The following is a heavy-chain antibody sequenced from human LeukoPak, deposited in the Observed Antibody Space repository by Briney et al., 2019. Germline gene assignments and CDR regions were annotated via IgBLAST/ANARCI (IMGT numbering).Heavy chain of an antibody. V-gene: IGHV3-23*01. J-gene: IGHJ6*03. D-gene: IGHD3-16*01. Sequence: GGSLRLSCAASGFTFSSYAMSWVRQAPGKGLEWVSAISGSGGSTYYADSVKGRFTISRDNAKNSLYLQMNSLRAEDTALYYCARWGPPYSYYMDVWGKGTTVTVSS. CDR1: GFTFSSYA. CDR2: ISGSGGST. CDR3: ARWGPPYSYYMDV.